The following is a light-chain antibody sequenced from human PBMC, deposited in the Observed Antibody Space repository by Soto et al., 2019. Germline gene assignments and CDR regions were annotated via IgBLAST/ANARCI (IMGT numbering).Light chain of an antibody. CDR1: QGITYY. CDR3: HHYNSAPLT. Sequence: DIQMTQSPSSLSASVGDRVTITCRASQGITYYLAWYQQKPGKVPKLLIYAASTLQSGVPSRFSGGGSGADFTLTISSLQPADVATYYCHHYNSAPLTFGGGTKVEIK. J-gene: IGKJ4*01. V-gene: IGKV1-27*01. CDR2: AAS.